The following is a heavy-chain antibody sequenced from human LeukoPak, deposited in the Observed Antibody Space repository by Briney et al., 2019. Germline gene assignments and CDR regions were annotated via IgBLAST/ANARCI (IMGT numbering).Heavy chain of an antibody. D-gene: IGHD3-22*01. J-gene: IGHJ4*02. Sequence: PGGSLRLSCTASGFTFEDNTMDWVRQAQGKNLKGVSLISWDGTTYYRDSVKGRFTISRDNSKDSLYLQMDSLRSEDTAFYYCAKDLSYESSGSFFDSWGQGTLLTVS. CDR2: ISWDGTT. CDR1: GFTFEDNT. V-gene: IGHV3-43*01. CDR3: AKDLSYESSGSFFDS.